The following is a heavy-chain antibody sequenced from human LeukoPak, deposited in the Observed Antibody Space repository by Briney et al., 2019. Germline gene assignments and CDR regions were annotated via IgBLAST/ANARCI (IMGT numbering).Heavy chain of an antibody. CDR1: GFTVSSNY. Sequence: PGGSLRLSCAASGFTVSSNYMSWVRQAPGKGLEWVSVIASGGTTYYADSVKGRFTISRDNSKNTLYLRMDGVRAEDTAVYYCARGGDIVGSTRSAFDIWGQGTMVTVSS. D-gene: IGHD1-26*01. J-gene: IGHJ3*02. CDR3: ARGGDIVGSTRSAFDI. CDR2: IASGGTT. V-gene: IGHV3-53*01.